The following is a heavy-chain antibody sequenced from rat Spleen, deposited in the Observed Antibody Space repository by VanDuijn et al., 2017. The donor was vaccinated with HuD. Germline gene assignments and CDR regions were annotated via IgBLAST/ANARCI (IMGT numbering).Heavy chain of an antibody. Sequence: EVQLVESDGGLVQPGSSLKVSCVASGFTFSSYVMHWFRQAPENGIEWLAYISPSGSTTHYRDSVRGRFTIFRDMAKSTLYLQMDSLRSEDTATYYCATAGSRVSRFAYWGQGTLVTVSS. CDR2: ISPSGSTT. J-gene: IGHJ3*01. CDR3: ATAGSRVSRFAY. CDR1: GFTFSSYV. D-gene: IGHD1-4*01. V-gene: IGHV5-19*01.